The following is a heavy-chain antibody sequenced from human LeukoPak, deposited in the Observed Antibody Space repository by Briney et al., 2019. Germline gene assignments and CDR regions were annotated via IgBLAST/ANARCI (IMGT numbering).Heavy chain of an antibody. CDR2: INPNSGGT. V-gene: IGHV1-2*02. D-gene: IGHD3-16*02. CDR3: AREGPYVWGSYRQYYFDY. J-gene: IGHJ4*02. CDR1: GYTFTGYY. Sequence: GASVKVSCKASGYTFTGYYMHWVRQAPGQGLEWMGWINPNSGGTNYAQKFQGRVTMTGDTSISTAYMELSRLRSDDTAVYYCAREGPYVWGSYRQYYFDYWGQGTLVTVSS.